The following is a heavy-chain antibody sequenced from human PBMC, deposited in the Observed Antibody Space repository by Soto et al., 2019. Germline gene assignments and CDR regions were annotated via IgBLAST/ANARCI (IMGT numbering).Heavy chain of an antibody. CDR1: GGSVSSGNYY. V-gene: IGHV4-61*01. Sequence: PSETLSLTCAVSGGSVSSGNYYWNWIRQPPGKGLEWIGYIDYSGSTNYNPSLKSRVAISVDTSKNQFSLRLSSLTAADAAVYYCATVSSYDILTGNLFDYWSQGTLVTVSS. D-gene: IGHD3-9*01. CDR3: ATVSSYDILTGNLFDY. J-gene: IGHJ4*02. CDR2: IDYSGST.